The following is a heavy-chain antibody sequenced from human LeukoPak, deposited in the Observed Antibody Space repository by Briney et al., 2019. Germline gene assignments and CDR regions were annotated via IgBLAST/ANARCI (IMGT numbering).Heavy chain of an antibody. V-gene: IGHV3-23*01. CDR2: ISGSGGST. CDR3: AREKAVTLLRGVKSP. Sequence: PGGSLRLSCAASGFTFSSYAMSWVRQAPGKGLEWVSAISGSGGSTYYADSVKGRFTISRDNSKNALYLQMNSLRAEDTAVYYCAREKAVTLLRGVKSPWGQGTLVTVSS. J-gene: IGHJ5*02. D-gene: IGHD3-10*01. CDR1: GFTFSSYA.